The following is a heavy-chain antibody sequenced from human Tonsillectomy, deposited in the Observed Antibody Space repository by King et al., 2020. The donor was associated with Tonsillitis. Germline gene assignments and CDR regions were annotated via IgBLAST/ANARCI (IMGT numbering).Heavy chain of an antibody. CDR2: ISGVGGGT. V-gene: IGHV3-23*04. CDR1: GFTFSSYA. CDR3: AKGAYYDSSGNYFDY. D-gene: IGHD3-22*01. Sequence: VQLVESGGGLVQPGGSLRLSCAASGFTFSSYALNWVRQAPGEGLEWVSGISGVGGGTYYLDSVKGRFTISRDNSKNTLFLQMNSLRAEDTAVYYCAKGAYYDSSGNYFDYWGQGTLVTVSS. J-gene: IGHJ4*02.